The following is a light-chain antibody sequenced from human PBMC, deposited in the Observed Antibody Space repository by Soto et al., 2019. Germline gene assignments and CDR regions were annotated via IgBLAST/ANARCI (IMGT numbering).Light chain of an antibody. V-gene: IGKV1-5*03. CDR1: QSISNS. CDR2: KAS. CDR3: QQYASFWT. J-gene: IGKJ1*01. Sequence: DIQMTQSPSTLSASVGDRVTITCRATQSISNSLAWYQQKPGKAPKLLIYKASSLESGVPSRFSGSGSGTEFTLTITSLQPDDFATYYCQQYASFWTFAQGTKVEIK.